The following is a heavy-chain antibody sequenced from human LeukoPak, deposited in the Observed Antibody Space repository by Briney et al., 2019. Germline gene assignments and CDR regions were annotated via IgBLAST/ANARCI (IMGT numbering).Heavy chain of an antibody. V-gene: IGHV4-34*01. CDR1: GGSFSGYY. CDR3: ARLSGNYRRIFDY. CDR2: INHSGST. J-gene: IGHJ4*02. D-gene: IGHD1-26*01. Sequence: SETLSLTCAVYGGSFSGYYWSWIRQPPGKGLEWIGEINHSGSTNYNPSLKSRVTISVDTSKNQFSLRLSSVTAADTAVYHCARLSGNYRRIFDYWGQGTLVTVSS.